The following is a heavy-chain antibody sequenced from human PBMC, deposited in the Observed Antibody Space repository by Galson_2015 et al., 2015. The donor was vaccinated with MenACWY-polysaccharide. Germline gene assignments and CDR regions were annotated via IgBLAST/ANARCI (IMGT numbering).Heavy chain of an antibody. Sequence: SLRLSCAASGFTFSTYWMLWVRQAPGKGLVWVSRIKSDGSSTNYADSVKGRFTISRDNAKNTLYLQMNSLRAEDTALYYCARGYSAYDWGQGTLVTVSA. CDR2: IKSDGSST. CDR3: ARGYSAYD. D-gene: IGHD5-12*01. V-gene: IGHV3-74*01. CDR1: GFTFSTYW. J-gene: IGHJ4*02.